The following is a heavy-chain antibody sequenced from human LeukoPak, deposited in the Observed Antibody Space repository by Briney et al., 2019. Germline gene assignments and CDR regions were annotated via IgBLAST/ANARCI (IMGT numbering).Heavy chain of an antibody. CDR1: GGSISSYY. CDR3: ARGYCSGGSCYSDGYYFDY. D-gene: IGHD2-15*01. CDR2: IYYSGST. Sequence: PSETLSLTCTVSGGSISSYYWSWIRQHPGKGLEWIGYIYYSGSTYYNPSLKSRVTISVDTSKNQFSLKLSSVTAADTAVYYCARGYCSGGSCYSDGYYFDYWGQGTLVTVSS. V-gene: IGHV4-59*06. J-gene: IGHJ4*02.